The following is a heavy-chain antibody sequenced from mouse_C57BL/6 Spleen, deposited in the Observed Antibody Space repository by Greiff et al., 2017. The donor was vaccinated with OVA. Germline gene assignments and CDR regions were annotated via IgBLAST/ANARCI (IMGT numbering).Heavy chain of an antibody. Sequence: VQLQQSGAELVRPGASVTLSCKASGYTFTDYEMHWVKQTPVHGLEWIGAIDPETGGTAYNQKFKGKAILTADKSSSTAYMELRSLTSEDSAVYYCTSKKDFYYGSSYWYFDVWGTGTTVTVSS. J-gene: IGHJ1*03. CDR3: TSKKDFYYGSSYWYFDV. CDR1: GYTFTDYE. V-gene: IGHV1-15*01. D-gene: IGHD1-1*01. CDR2: IDPETGGT.